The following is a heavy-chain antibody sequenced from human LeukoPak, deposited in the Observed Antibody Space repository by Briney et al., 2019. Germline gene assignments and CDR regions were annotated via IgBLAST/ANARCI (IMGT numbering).Heavy chain of an antibody. D-gene: IGHD3-10*01. V-gene: IGHV4-34*01. CDR1: GGSFSGYY. CDR3: ARGSPAGI. J-gene: IGHJ4*02. Sequence: SETLSLTCAVYGGSFSGYYWSWIRQPPGKGQEWIGEINHSGSTNYNPSLKSRVTISVDTSKNQFSLKLSSVTAADTAVYYCARGSPAGIWGQGTLVTVSS. CDR2: INHSGST.